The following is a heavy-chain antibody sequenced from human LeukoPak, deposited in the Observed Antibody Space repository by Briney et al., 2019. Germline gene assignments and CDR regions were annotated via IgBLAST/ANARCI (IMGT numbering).Heavy chain of an antibody. CDR2: IYYSGST. CDR1: GGSTRSGDYY. J-gene: IGHJ4*02. CDR3: ARVVDYASPGFDY. V-gene: IGHV4-30-4*08. Sequence: TSQTLSLTCTVSGGSTRSGDYYWSWIRQPPGKGLEWIGYIYYSGSTYYNPSLKSRVTISVDTSKNQFSLKLSSVTAADTAVYYCARVVDYASPGFDYWGQGTLVTV. D-gene: IGHD2-2*01.